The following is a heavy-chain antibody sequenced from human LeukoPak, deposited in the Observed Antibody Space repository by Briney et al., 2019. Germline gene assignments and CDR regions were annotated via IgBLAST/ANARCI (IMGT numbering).Heavy chain of an antibody. Sequence: GGSLRLPCAASGLTFRSYWMHWVRQAPAKGRVWVSRINSDGCSTSYADSVKGRFTISRDNAKNTLYLQMNSLRAEDTAVYYCARGSYYDFWSGRHTPTDYWGQGTLVTVSS. CDR2: INSDGCST. V-gene: IGHV3-74*01. D-gene: IGHD3-3*01. CDR3: ARGSYYDFWSGRHTPTDY. J-gene: IGHJ4*02. CDR1: GLTFRSYW.